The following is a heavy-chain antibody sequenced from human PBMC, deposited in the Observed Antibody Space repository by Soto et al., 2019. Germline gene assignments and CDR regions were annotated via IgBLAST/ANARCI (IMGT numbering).Heavy chain of an antibody. J-gene: IGHJ2*01. CDR3: ARHSAGNTALDYYYFDL. D-gene: IGHD5-18*01. Sequence: QVQLQESGPGLVKTSETLSLTCTVSGVSISPYYWTWIRRPAGKGLEWIGHLYSSGRATYNPSLKKRVTMSVFRDHFSLTLKSVTAADTAVYYCARHSAGNTALDYYYFDLWGRDALVTVSS. V-gene: IGHV4-4*07. CDR2: LYSSGRA. CDR1: GVSISPYY.